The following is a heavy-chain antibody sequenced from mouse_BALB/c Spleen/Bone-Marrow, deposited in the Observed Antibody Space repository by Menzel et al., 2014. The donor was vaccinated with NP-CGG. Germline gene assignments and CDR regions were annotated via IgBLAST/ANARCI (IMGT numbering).Heavy chain of an antibody. V-gene: IGHV3-8*02. CDR2: ISYSGST. J-gene: IGHJ3*01. Sequence: VQLKDSGPSLVKPSQTLSLTCSVTGDSITSGYWNWIRKFPGNKLEYMGYISYSGSTYYNPSLKSRISITRDTSKNQYYLQLNSVTTEDTATYYCARYPLNYYGSPWFAYWGQGTLVTVSA. D-gene: IGHD1-1*01. CDR1: GDSITSGY. CDR3: ARYPLNYYGSPWFAY.